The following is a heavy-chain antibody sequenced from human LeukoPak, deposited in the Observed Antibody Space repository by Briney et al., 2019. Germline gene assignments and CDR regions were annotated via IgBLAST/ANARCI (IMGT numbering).Heavy chain of an antibody. D-gene: IGHD4-17*01. CDR3: ARGLVTVTTKVHYYGMDV. V-gene: IGHV3-30-3*01. Sequence: GRSLRLSCAASGFTFSSYAMHWVRQAPGKGLEWVAVISYDGSNKYYADSAKGRFTISRDNSKNTLYLQMNSLRAEDTAVYYCARGLVTVTTKVHYYGMDVWGQGTTVTVSS. J-gene: IGHJ6*02. CDR1: GFTFSSYA. CDR2: ISYDGSNK.